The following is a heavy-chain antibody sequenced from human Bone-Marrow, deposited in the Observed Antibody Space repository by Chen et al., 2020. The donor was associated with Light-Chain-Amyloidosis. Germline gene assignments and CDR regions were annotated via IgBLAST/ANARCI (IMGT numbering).Heavy chain of an antibody. CDR3: AKDRCTSISCSDFDY. Sequence: VQLVESGGGLVQPGGSLRLSCVGSGFTFSNYAMTWVRQAPGKGLEWVSFARGGDGPTYYADSVRGRFTIYRDNSKNTLYLQMNSLRAEDTAVYYCAKDRCTSISCSDFDYWGQGTLVTVSS. D-gene: IGHD2-2*01. V-gene: IGHV3-23*04. CDR2: ARGGDGPT. CDR1: GFTFSNYA. J-gene: IGHJ4*02.